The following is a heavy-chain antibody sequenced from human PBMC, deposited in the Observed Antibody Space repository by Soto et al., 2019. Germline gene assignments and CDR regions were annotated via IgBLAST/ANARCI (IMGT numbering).Heavy chain of an antibody. J-gene: IGHJ3*02. CDR3: AKDLHVVVVAATPGAFDI. Sequence: GGSLRLSCAASGFTFSSYAMSRVRQAPGKGLEWVSAISGSGGSTYYADSVKGRFTISRDNSKNTLYLQMNSLRAEDTAVYYCAKDLHVVVVAATPGAFDIWGQGTMVTVSS. V-gene: IGHV3-23*01. D-gene: IGHD2-15*01. CDR2: ISGSGGST. CDR1: GFTFSSYA.